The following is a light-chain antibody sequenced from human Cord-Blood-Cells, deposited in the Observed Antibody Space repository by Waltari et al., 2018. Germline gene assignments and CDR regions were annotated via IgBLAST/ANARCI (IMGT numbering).Light chain of an antibody. J-gene: IGLJ1*01. CDR2: SNN. V-gene: IGLV1-44*01. CDR3: AAWDDSLNGYV. Sequence: QSVLTQPPSASGTPGQRVTISCSGRSSNIGTNTVNCYQQLPGTAPKLFIYSNNQRPSGVPVLFSGSKSGTSASLAISGLQSEDEADYYCAAWDDSLNGYVFGTGTKVTVL. CDR1: SSNIGTNT.